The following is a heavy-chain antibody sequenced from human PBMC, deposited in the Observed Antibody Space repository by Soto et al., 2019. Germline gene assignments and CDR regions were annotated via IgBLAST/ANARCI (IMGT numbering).Heavy chain of an antibody. CDR3: AHGSREMATITDYFDY. J-gene: IGHJ4*02. Sequence: QITLKESGPTLVKPTQTLTLTCTFSGFSLSTSGVGVGWIRQPPGKALEWLALIYWDDDKRYSPSLKSRLTITKDTSKNQVALTMTNMDPVDTDTYYCAHGSREMATITDYFDYWGQGTLVTVSS. D-gene: IGHD5-12*01. V-gene: IGHV2-5*02. CDR2: IYWDDDK. CDR1: GFSLSTSGVG.